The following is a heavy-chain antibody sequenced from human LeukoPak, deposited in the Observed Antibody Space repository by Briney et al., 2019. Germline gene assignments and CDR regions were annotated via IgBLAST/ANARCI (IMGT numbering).Heavy chain of an antibody. Sequence: PGGSLRLSCAASGFTFNTYTMNWVRQAPGKGLEWVSSISSGTSYIYYADSVKGRFTISRDNAKNSLYLQMNSLRAEDTAVYYCANVGKYYYDSRGYFNYYYYYMDVWGKGTTVTISS. D-gene: IGHD3-22*01. CDR3: ANVGKYYYDSRGYFNYYYYYMDV. V-gene: IGHV3-21*01. J-gene: IGHJ6*03. CDR1: GFTFNTYT. CDR2: ISSGTSYI.